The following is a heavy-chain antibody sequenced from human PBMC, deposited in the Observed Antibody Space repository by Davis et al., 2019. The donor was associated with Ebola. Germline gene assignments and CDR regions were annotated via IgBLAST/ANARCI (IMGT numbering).Heavy chain of an antibody. J-gene: IGHJ4*02. CDR1: GFTFSSYS. D-gene: IGHD3-9*01. CDR3: AREGYDILTGSNSIDY. Sequence: GGSLRLSCAASGFTFSSYSMNWVRQAPGKGLEWVAVISYDGSNKYYADSVKGRFTISRDNSKNTLYLQMNSLRAEDTAVYYCAREGYDILTGSNSIDYWGQGTLVTVSS. V-gene: IGHV3-30*03. CDR2: ISYDGSNK.